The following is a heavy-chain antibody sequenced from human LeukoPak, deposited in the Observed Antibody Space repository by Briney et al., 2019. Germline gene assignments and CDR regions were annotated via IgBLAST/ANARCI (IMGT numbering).Heavy chain of an antibody. CDR2: INSDGSST. CDR1: GFTFSSYW. V-gene: IGHV3-74*01. Sequence: GGSLRLSCAASGFTFSSYWMHWVRHAPGKGLVWVSRINSDGSSTSYADSVKGRFTISRDNAKNTLYLQMNSLRAEDTAVYYCARDHYDILTGRTVDYWGQGTLVTVSS. J-gene: IGHJ4*02. CDR3: ARDHYDILTGRTVDY. D-gene: IGHD3-9*01.